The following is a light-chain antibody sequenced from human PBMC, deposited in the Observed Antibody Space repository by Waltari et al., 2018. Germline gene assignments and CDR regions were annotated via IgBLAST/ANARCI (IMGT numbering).Light chain of an antibody. CDR1: QSVSSN. V-gene: IGKV3-15*01. Sequence: EIVMTQSPATLSVSPGERATLSCRASQSVSSNLAWYQQKPGQAPRLLIYGASTRATGIPARFSGSGSGTEFTLTIRRLQSEGFAVYYCQQYNNWPPGTFGQGTKVEIK. CDR2: GAS. J-gene: IGKJ1*01. CDR3: QQYNNWPPGT.